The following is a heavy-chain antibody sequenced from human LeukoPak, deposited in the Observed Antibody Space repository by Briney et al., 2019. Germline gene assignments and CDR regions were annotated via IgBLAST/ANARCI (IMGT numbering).Heavy chain of an antibody. J-gene: IGHJ2*01. V-gene: IGHV5-51*01. CDR3: ARHFHPAQSTGGFFDL. CDR2: TFAGYSLT. Sequence: GDSLKISCQSSGYNFTPYWIGWVRQRPGKGLEWMGITFAGYSLTLYSPSFQGQVTISVDKSISTAYLQWSSLKASDTAIYYCARHFHPAQSTGGFFDLWGRGTLVTVSA. D-gene: IGHD2-2*01. CDR1: GYNFTPYW.